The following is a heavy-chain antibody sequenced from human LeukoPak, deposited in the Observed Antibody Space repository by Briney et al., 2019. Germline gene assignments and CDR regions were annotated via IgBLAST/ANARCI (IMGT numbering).Heavy chain of an antibody. V-gene: IGHV3-7*03. CDR3: ARDGGYCSSTSCYPYFDY. Sequence: PGGALRLSCAASGFSFEDNGMTWVRQAPGKGLEWVANIKQDGSEKYYVDSVKGRFTISRDNAKNSLYLHMNSLRAEDTAVYYCARDGGYCSSTSCYPYFDYWGQGTLVTVSS. D-gene: IGHD2-2*01. J-gene: IGHJ4*02. CDR2: IKQDGSEK. CDR1: GFSFEDNG.